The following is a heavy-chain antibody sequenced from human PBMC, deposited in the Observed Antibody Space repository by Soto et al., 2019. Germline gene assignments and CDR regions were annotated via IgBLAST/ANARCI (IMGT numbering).Heavy chain of an antibody. D-gene: IGHD2-2*01. CDR1: GGTFSSYS. CDR3: ARIALNCSSTSCMVNWFDS. CDR2: IIPLFGTA. Sequence: SVNVSCESSGGTFSSYSISWVRRAPGQGREWMGRIIPLFGTANYAQKFQGRVTITADESTSTAYMELSSLRSEDTAVYYCARIALNCSSTSCMVNWFDSWGQGTLVTVSS. V-gene: IGHV1-69*13. J-gene: IGHJ5*01.